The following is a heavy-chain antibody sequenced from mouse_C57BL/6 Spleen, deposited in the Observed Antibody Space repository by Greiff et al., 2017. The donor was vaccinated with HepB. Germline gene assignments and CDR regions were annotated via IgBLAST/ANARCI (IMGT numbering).Heavy chain of an antibody. CDR2: ISSGSSTI. CDR3: ARKLYYGSSYEESFDY. D-gene: IGHD1-1*01. J-gene: IGHJ2*01. Sequence: EVQLVESGGGLVKPGGSLKLSCAASGFTFSDYGMHWVRQAPEKGLEWVAYISSGSSTIYYADTVKGRFTISRDNAKNTLFLQMTSLRSEDTAMYYCARKLYYGSSYEESFDYWGQGTTLTVSS. CDR1: GFTFSDYG. V-gene: IGHV5-17*01.